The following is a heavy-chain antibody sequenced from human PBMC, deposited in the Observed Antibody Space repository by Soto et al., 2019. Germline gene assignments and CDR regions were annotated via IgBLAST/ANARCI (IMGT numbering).Heavy chain of an antibody. J-gene: IGHJ4*02. CDR3: AVGPWGSRRLDF. D-gene: IGHD3-16*01. Sequence: ASVKVSCKASGYTFTGYYMHWVRQAPGQGLEWMGWINPNSGGTNYAQNFQGRVTMTRDTSISTADMELSRLRSDDTAVYYCAVGPWGSRRLDFWGPGTLVTVSS. V-gene: IGHV1-2*02. CDR2: INPNSGGT. CDR1: GYTFTGYY.